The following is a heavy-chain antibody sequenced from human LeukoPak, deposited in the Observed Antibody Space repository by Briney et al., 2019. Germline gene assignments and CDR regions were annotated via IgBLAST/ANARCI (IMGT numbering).Heavy chain of an antibody. V-gene: IGHV3-21*01. CDR1: GFTFSSSS. J-gene: IGHJ4*02. D-gene: IGHD2-15*01. Sequence: GGSLRLSCAASGFTFSSSSMNWVRQAPGRGVEWVSSISSSSSYIYYADSVKGRFTISRDNAKNPLYLQMNSLSAVDTAGYYCARWSSAQRYCSGGSCSSGYWGQGTLVTVSS. CDR2: ISSSSSYI. CDR3: ARWSSAQRYCSGGSCSSGY.